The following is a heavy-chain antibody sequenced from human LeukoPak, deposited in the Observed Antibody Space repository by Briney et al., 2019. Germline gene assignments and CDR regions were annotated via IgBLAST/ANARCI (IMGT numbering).Heavy chain of an antibody. Sequence: PGGSLRLSCAASGFTFSIYSMNWVRQAPGKGLEWVANIKGDGSEEYYVDSVKGRFTISRDNAKNSLYLQMNSLRAEDTAVYYCARGGYLRFDQWGQGTLVTVSS. J-gene: IGHJ4*02. CDR3: ARGGYLRFDQ. D-gene: IGHD5-12*01. CDR2: IKGDGSEE. CDR1: GFTFSIYS. V-gene: IGHV3-7*04.